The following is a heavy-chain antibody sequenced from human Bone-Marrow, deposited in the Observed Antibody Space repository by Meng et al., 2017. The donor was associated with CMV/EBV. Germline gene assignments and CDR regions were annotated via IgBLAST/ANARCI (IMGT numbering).Heavy chain of an antibody. V-gene: IGHV1-69*10. Sequence: SVQVSCQASGGTFSSYAISWVRQAPGQGLEWMGRIIPILGIANYAQKFQGRVTINTDKSTSTAYMELSNLRSEDTAVYYCAREDPMTSLTHSPWGQGTLVTVSS. D-gene: IGHD4-17*01. CDR1: GGTFSSYA. CDR3: AREDPMTSLTHSP. CDR2: IIPILGIA. J-gene: IGHJ5*02.